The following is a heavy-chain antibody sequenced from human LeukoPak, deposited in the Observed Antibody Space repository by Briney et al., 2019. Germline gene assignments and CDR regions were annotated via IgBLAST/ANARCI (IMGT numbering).Heavy chain of an antibody. Sequence: GASVKVSCKVSGYTPTELSMHWVRQAPGKGPEWMGGFDPEDGETIYAQKFQGRVTMTEDTSTDTAYMELSSLRSEDTAVYYCATLYCSSTSCYKGFDYWGQGTLVTVSS. CDR1: GYTPTELS. D-gene: IGHD2-2*02. CDR2: FDPEDGET. J-gene: IGHJ4*02. V-gene: IGHV1-24*01. CDR3: ATLYCSSTSCYKGFDY.